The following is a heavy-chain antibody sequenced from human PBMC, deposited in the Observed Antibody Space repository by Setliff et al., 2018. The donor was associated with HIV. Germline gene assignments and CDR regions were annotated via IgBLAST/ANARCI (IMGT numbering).Heavy chain of an antibody. Sequence: SETLSLTCTVSGDSMSSHYWSWIRQPPGKGLEWIGTLYFGGSTSYNSSLKSRVTISRDDSKSIAYLQMNSLKTEDTAVYYCTSAFADYAYWYFDYWGQGTLVTVSS. V-gene: IGHV4-59*11. CDR1: GDSMSSHY. J-gene: IGHJ4*02. CDR3: TSAFADYAYWYFDY. CDR2: LYFGGST. D-gene: IGHD2-8*02.